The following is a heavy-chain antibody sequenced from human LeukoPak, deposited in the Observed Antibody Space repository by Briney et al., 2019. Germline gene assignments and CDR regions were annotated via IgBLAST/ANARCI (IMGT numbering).Heavy chain of an antibody. D-gene: IGHD5-24*01. Sequence: PSQTLSLTCAVSGGSISSGGYSWSWIRQPPGKGLEWIGYIYHSGSTYYNPSLKSRVTISVDTSKNQFSLKLSSVTAADTAVYYCAREGGDGYNPASNFDYWGQGTLVTVSS. CDR3: AREGGDGYNPASNFDY. J-gene: IGHJ4*02. CDR2: IYHSGST. V-gene: IGHV4-30-2*01. CDR1: GGSISSGGYS.